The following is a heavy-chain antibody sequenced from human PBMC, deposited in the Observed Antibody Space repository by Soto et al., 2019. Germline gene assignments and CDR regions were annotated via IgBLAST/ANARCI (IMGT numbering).Heavy chain of an antibody. CDR3: ARVPGP. V-gene: IGHV4-30-2*01. CDR2: IYHSGST. CDR1: GGSISSGGYS. Sequence: QLQLQESGSALVKPSQTLSLTCAVSGGSISSGGYSWSWIRQPPGKGLEWIGYIYHSGSTYYNPSLKSRVTISVDRSKNQFSLKLSSVTAADTAVYYRARVPGPWGQGTLVTVSS. J-gene: IGHJ5*02.